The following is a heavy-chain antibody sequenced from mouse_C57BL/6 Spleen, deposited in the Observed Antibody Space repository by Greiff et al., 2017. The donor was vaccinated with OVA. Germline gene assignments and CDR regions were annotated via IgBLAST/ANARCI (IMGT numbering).Heavy chain of an antibody. CDR3: ARGGNYGNYFDD. CDR1: GYAFSSSW. Sequence: VQLQQSGPELVKPGASVKISCKASGYAFSSSWMNWVKQRPGKGLEWIGRIYPGDGDTNYNGKFKGKATLTADKSSSTAYMQLSSLTSEDSAVYFCARGGNYGNYFDDWGQGTTLTVSS. V-gene: IGHV1-82*01. J-gene: IGHJ2*01. D-gene: IGHD2-1*01. CDR2: IYPGDGDT.